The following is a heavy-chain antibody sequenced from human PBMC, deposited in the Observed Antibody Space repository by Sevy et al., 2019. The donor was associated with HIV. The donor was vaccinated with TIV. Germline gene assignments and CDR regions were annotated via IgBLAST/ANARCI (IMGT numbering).Heavy chain of an antibody. CDR1: GFTFSNAW. J-gene: IGHJ4*02. D-gene: IGHD1-1*01. CDR2: ISGSGGST. CDR3: AKDPPTYPDYYFDY. V-gene: IGHV3-23*01. Sequence: GGSLRLSCAASGFTFSNAWMSWVRQAPGKGLEWVSAISGSGGSTYYADSVKGRFTISRDNSKNTLYLQMNSLRAEDTAVYYCAKDPPTYPDYYFDYWGQGTLVTVSS.